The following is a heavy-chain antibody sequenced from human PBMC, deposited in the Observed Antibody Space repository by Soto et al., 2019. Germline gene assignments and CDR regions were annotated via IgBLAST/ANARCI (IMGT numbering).Heavy chain of an antibody. CDR2: ISYDGSNK. CDR3: AKAGYSSNLPDY. D-gene: IGHD6-13*01. Sequence: PGGSLRLSCAASGFTFSSYGMHWVRQAPGKGLEWEAVISYDGSNKYYADSVKGRFTISRDNSKNTLYLQMNSLRAEDTAVYYCAKAGYSSNLPDYWGQGTLVTVSS. CDR1: GFTFSSYG. J-gene: IGHJ4*02. V-gene: IGHV3-30*18.